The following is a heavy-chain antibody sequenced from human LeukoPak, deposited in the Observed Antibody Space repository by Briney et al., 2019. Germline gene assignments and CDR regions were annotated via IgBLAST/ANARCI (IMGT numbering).Heavy chain of an antibody. J-gene: IGHJ4*02. CDR2: INSDGSST. Sequence: GGSLRLSCAASGFTFSSYWMHWVRQAPGKGLVWVSRINSDGSSTSYADSVKGRFTISRDNSKNTLYLQMNSLRAEDTAVYYCAKVDGAYSSSWYGDYWGQGTLVTVSP. CDR3: AKVDGAYSSSWYGDY. V-gene: IGHV3-74*01. CDR1: GFTFSSYW. D-gene: IGHD6-13*01.